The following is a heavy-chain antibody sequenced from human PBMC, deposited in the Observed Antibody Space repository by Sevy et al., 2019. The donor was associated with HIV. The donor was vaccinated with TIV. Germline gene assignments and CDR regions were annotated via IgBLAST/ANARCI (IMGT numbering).Heavy chain of an antibody. J-gene: IGHJ3*02. Sequence: GGSLRLSCAASGFTFSSYAMHWVRQAPGKGLEWVALISYDGSNKYYADSVKGRFTISRDNSKNTLYLQMNSLRAEDTAVYYCARETYHFWSGYPRTGAFDIWGQGTMVTVSS. CDR1: GFTFSSYA. CDR2: ISYDGSNK. CDR3: ARETYHFWSGYPRTGAFDI. D-gene: IGHD3-3*01. V-gene: IGHV3-30-3*01.